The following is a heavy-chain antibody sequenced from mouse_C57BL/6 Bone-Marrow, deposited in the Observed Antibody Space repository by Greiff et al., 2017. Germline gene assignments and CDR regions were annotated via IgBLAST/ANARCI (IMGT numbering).Heavy chain of an antibody. CDR3: TQGAMVY. CDR2: IDPETGGT. Sequence: QVQLQQSGAELVRPGASVTLSCKASGYTFTDYDMHWVKQTPVHGLEWIGAIDPETGGTAYNQKFKGKAILTADKSSSTAYMELRSLTSEDSAVYYCTQGAMVYWGQGTSVTVSS. J-gene: IGHJ4*01. V-gene: IGHV1-15*01. CDR1: GYTFTDYD.